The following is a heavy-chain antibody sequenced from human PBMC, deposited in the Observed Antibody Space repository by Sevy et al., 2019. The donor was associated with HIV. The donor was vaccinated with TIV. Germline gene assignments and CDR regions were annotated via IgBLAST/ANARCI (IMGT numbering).Heavy chain of an antibody. V-gene: IGHV3-21*01. CDR3: XXXXXXXDAFDL. J-gene: IGHJ3*01. Sequence: GGSLRLSCAASGFTFSDYNMNWVRQAPGKGLEWVSYISGLSNYIYYADSVKGRFSISRDNAKNSLFLQMNSLRAEDXXXXXXXXXXXXXDAFDLWGQGTMVTVSS. CDR1: GFTFSDYN. CDR2: ISGLSNYI.